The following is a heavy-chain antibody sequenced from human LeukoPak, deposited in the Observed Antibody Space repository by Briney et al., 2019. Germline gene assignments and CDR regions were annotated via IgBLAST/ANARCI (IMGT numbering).Heavy chain of an antibody. CDR2: ISSSSSYI. CDR1: GFTFSSYA. Sequence: GESLRLSCAASGFTFSSYAMNWVRQAPGKGLEWVSSISSSSSYIYYADSVKGRFTISRDNAKNSLYLQMNSLRAEDTAVYYCARDPSGGDTAMLYYFDYWGQGTLVTVSS. J-gene: IGHJ4*02. D-gene: IGHD5-18*01. V-gene: IGHV3-21*01. CDR3: ARDPSGGDTAMLYYFDY.